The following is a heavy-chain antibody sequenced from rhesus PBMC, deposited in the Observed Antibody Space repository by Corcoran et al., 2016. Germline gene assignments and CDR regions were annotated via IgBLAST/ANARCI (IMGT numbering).Heavy chain of an antibody. CDR3: ARDWEVAAPVDD. Sequence: QVRLRESGPGLVTPSWSLSLTSAVSRGSISADYSWSWIREPPAQGLEWIGDIYGRGGGTKYNPSRKNRVTTSIDTSKNQFSLKLSSVTAADTAGYYCARDWEVAAPVDDWGQGVLVTVSS. D-gene: IGHD4-29*01. J-gene: IGHJ4*01. V-gene: IGHV4-106*01. CDR2: IYGRGGGT. CDR1: RGSISADYS.